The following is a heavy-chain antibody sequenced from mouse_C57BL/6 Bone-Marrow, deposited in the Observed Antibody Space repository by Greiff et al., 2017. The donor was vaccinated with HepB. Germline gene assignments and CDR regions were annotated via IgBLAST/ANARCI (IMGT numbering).Heavy chain of an antibody. D-gene: IGHD1-1*01. Sequence: EVQLVESGGDLVKPGGSLKLSCAASGFTFSSYGMSWVRQTPDKRLEWVATISSGGSYTYYPDSVKGRFTISRDNAKNTLYLQMSSLKSEDTAMYYCARHITTGVAFDYWGQGTTLTVSS. CDR2: ISSGGSYT. CDR1: GFTFSSYG. CDR3: ARHITTGVAFDY. V-gene: IGHV5-6*01. J-gene: IGHJ2*01.